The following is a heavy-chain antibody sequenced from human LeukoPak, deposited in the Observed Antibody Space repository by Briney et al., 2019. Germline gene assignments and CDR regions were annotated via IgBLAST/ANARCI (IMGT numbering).Heavy chain of an antibody. CDR2: ISGYNGNT. V-gene: IGHV1-18*01. CDR3: ARLILSYYDSSIKKPDY. Sequence: ASVKVSCKASGYIFTNFGISWVRQARGQGLEWMGWISGYNGNTKYVQKFQGRVTITADESTSTAYMELSSLRSEDTAVYYCARLILSYYDSSIKKPDYWGQGTLVTVSS. D-gene: IGHD3-22*01. J-gene: IGHJ4*02. CDR1: GYIFTNFG.